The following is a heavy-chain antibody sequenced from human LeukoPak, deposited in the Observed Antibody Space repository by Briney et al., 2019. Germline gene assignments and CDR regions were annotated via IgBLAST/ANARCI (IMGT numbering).Heavy chain of an antibody. CDR2: IYYSGST. CDR1: GGSISSSSYY. V-gene: IGHV4-39*01. D-gene: IGHD6-13*01. J-gene: IGHJ4*02. CDR3: ARQIKQQLVGYYFDY. Sequence: KPSETLSLTCTVSGGSISSSSYYWGWIRQPPGKGLEWIGSIYYSGSTYYNPSLKSRVTISVDTSKNQFSLKLSSVTAADTAVYYCARQIKQQLVGYYFDYWGQGTLVTVSS.